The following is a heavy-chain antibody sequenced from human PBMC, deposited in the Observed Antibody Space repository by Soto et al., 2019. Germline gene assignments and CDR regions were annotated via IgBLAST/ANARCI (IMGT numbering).Heavy chain of an antibody. D-gene: IGHD2-15*01. J-gene: IGHJ4*02. V-gene: IGHV3-15*07. Sequence: EVQLVESGGGLVKPGGSLRLSCVVSGFTFSNAWMNWVRQAPGKGLEWVGRIESKTNGGTTDYATPVKGRFSISRDDSEHTLYLQMTGREPEDTAVYYCSTVLEWWLIQSFWGQGTLVTVSP. CDR2: IESKTNGGTT. CDR1: GFTFSNAW. CDR3: STVLEWWLIQSF.